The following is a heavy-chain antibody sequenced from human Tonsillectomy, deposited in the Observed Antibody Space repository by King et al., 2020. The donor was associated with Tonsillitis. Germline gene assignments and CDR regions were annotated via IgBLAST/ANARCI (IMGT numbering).Heavy chain of an antibody. Sequence: VQLVQSGAEVKKSGSSVKVSCKASGGTFSSYAINWVRQAPGHGLEWMGGIIPIFGTANYVQKFQGRVTITADESTSTVYMEMSSLRYEDTAVYYCARGPGYCSGGSCYLIDFWGQGTLVTVSS. D-gene: IGHD2-15*01. CDR2: IIPIFGTA. J-gene: IGHJ4*02. CDR1: GGTFSSYA. V-gene: IGHV1-69*12. CDR3: ARGPGYCSGGSCYLIDF.